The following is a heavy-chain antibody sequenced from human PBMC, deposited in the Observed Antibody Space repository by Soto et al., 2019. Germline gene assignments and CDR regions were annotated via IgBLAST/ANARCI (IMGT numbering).Heavy chain of an antibody. V-gene: IGHV3-74*01. CDR3: AKGHSVAADPLYYYYGMDV. CDR2: INSDGSST. CDR1: GFTFSSYW. J-gene: IGHJ6*02. Sequence: PGGSLRLSCAVSGFTFSSYWMHWVRQAPGKGLVWVSRINSDGSSTSYADSVKGRFTISRDNAKNTLYLQMNSLGAEDTAVYYCAKGHSVAADPLYYYYGMDVWGQGTTVTVSS. D-gene: IGHD2-15*01.